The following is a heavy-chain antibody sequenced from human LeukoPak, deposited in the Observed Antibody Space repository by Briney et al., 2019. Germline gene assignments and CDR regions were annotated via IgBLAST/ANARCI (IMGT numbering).Heavy chain of an antibody. CDR1: GGTFSSYA. CDR3: ARAPTTPYCSSTSCKFPQTDAFDI. D-gene: IGHD2-2*01. V-gene: IGHV1-69*13. Sequence: ASVKVSCKASGGTFSSYAISWVRQAPGQGLEWMGGIIPIFGTANYAQKFQGRVTITADESTSTAYMELSSLRSEDTAVYYCARAPTTPYCSSTSCKFPQTDAFDIWGQGTMVTVSS. J-gene: IGHJ3*02. CDR2: IIPIFGTA.